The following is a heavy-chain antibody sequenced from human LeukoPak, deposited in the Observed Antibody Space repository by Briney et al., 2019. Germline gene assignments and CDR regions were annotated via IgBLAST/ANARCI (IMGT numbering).Heavy chain of an antibody. J-gene: IGHJ6*02. V-gene: IGHV3-23*01. CDR3: AKYVSAKGPPYALDV. D-gene: IGHD2/OR15-2a*01. Sequence: GGSLRLSCAASEFTFSSYSMQWVRQAPGKGLEWVSGISASGGSTWYADSVKGRTTITRDHSKNTLYLQMNSLRAEDTAVYYCAKYVSAKGPPYALDVWGQGTTVTVSS. CDR1: EFTFSSYS. CDR2: ISASGGST.